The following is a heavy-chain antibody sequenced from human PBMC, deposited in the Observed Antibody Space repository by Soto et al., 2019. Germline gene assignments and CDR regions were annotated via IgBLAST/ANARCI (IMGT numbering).Heavy chain of an antibody. CDR2: ISHSGTS. J-gene: IGHJ3*01. Sequence: QVQLQESGPGLVKPSGTLSLTCAVSGGSIPSTHWWTWVRQSPGKGLEYIGEISHSGTSNSNPSRKGQVTLSGHKSKNHFSLTLTSVTAADTAVYYCARVVLSITRGAFDAWGQGTPVIVSS. CDR1: GGSIPSTHW. V-gene: IGHV4-4*02. D-gene: IGHD1-20*01. CDR3: ARVVLSITRGAFDA.